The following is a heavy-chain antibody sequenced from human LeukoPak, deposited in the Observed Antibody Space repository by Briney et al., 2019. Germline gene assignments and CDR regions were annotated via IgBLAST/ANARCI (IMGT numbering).Heavy chain of an antibody. J-gene: IGHJ4*02. CDR3: ASILYGANGFDY. CDR2: IYYSGST. Sequence: SETLSLTCTVSGGSISSYYWSWIRQPPGKGLEYIAYIYYSGSTNHNPSLNSRVTTSVDTSKNQFSLKLSSVTAADTAVYYCASILYGANGFDYWGQGTLVTVSS. V-gene: IGHV4-59*01. CDR1: GGSISSYY. D-gene: IGHD4/OR15-4a*01.